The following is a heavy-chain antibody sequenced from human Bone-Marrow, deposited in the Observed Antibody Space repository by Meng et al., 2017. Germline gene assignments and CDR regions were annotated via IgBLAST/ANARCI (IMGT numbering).Heavy chain of an antibody. CDR3: ARDEDISAAGKLFGDY. Sequence: VRVVQSGAAVKKPRASVQVSCKASGYTFTSYGISWVRPAPGQGLEWMGWISAYNGNTNYAQKLQGRVTMTTDTSTSTAYMELSGLRSDDTAMYYCARDEDISAAGKLFGDYWGQGTLATVSS. J-gene: IGHJ4*02. CDR2: ISAYNGNT. V-gene: IGHV1-18*01. D-gene: IGHD6-13*01. CDR1: GYTFTSYG.